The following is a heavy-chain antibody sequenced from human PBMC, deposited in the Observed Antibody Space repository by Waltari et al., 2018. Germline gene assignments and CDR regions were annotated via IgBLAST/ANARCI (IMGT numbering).Heavy chain of an antibody. CDR2: ISYDGSNK. CDR1: GFTFSSYA. D-gene: IGHD2-2*01. CDR3: ARTHPLCSSTSCYSFDY. V-gene: IGHV3-30-3*01. J-gene: IGHJ4*02. Sequence: VQLVETGGGLIQPGGSLRLSCAASGFTFSSYAMHWVRQAPGKGLEWVAVISYDGSNKYYADSVKGRFTISRDNSKNTLYLQMNSLRAEDTAVYYCARTHPLCSSTSCYSFDYWGQGTLVTVSS.